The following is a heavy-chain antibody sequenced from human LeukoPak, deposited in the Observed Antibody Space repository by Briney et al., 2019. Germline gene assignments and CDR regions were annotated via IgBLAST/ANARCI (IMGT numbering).Heavy chain of an antibody. CDR1: GGSFSGYY. J-gene: IGHJ4*02. V-gene: IGHV4-34*09. CDR2: INHSGST. CDR3: ARVRPYASSSVRFDY. Sequence: SETLSLTCAVYGGSFSGYYWSWIRQPPGKGLEWIGEINHSGSTNYNPSLKSRVTISVDTSKNQFSLRLSSVTAADTAVYYCARVRPYASSSVRFDYWGQGTRVTVSS. D-gene: IGHD6-6*01.